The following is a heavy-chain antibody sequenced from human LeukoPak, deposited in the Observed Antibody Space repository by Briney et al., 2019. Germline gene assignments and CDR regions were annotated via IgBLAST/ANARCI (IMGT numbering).Heavy chain of an antibody. D-gene: IGHD2-21*02. Sequence: PGGSLRLSCVASGFTFDDYIMHWVRQAPGKGLEWVSLIGWDGDATYYADSVKGRFTISRDNSKNSLYLQMNSLRTEDTALYYCAKGAEYCGGDCYLPGDYFDYWGQGTLVTVSS. CDR3: AKGAEYCGGDCYLPGDYFDY. CDR1: GFTFDDYI. J-gene: IGHJ4*02. CDR2: IGWDGDAT. V-gene: IGHV3-43*01.